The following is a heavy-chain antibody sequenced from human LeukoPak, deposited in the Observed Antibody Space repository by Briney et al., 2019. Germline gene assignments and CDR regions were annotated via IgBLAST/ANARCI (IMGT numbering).Heavy chain of an antibody. Sequence: ASVKVSCKASGYTFTGYYIHWVRQAPGQGLEWMGWINPNSGGTNYAQKFQGRVTMTRDTSISTAYMELSRLRSDDTAVYHCARSFMVRGVILDDYWGQGTLVTVSS. CDR1: GYTFTGYY. D-gene: IGHD3-10*01. V-gene: IGHV1-2*02. J-gene: IGHJ4*02. CDR3: ARSFMVRGVILDDY. CDR2: INPNSGGT.